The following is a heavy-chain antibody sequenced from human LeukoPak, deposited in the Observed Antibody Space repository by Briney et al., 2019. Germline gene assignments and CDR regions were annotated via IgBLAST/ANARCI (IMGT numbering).Heavy chain of an antibody. V-gene: IGHV3-30*04. Sequence: GGSLRLSCAASGFTFSSYAMHWVRQAPGKGLEWVAVISYDGSNKYYADSVKGRFTISRDNSKNTLYLQMNSLRAEDTAVYYCARGNYVMDVWGQGTTVIVSS. J-gene: IGHJ6*02. CDR1: GFTFSSYA. CDR3: ARGNYVMDV. CDR2: ISYDGSNK.